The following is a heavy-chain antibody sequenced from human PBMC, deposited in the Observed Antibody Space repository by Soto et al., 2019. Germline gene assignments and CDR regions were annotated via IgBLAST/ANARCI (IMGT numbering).Heavy chain of an antibody. J-gene: IGHJ4*02. CDR1: GGSISSYY. V-gene: IGHV4-59*01. CDR3: ARGASVVATPHYFDY. D-gene: IGHD2-15*01. Sequence: QVPLQESGPGLVKSSETLSLTCSVSGGSISSYYWSWIRQPPGKGLEWIGYIYYSGSTNYNPSLKSRVTISIDTSKKQFSLKLSSVTAADTAVYYCARGASVVATPHYFDYWGQGTLVTVSS. CDR2: IYYSGST.